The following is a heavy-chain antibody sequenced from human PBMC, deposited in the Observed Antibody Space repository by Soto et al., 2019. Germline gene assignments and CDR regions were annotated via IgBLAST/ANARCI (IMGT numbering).Heavy chain of an antibody. V-gene: IGHV5-51*01. D-gene: IGHD3-3*01. Sequence: GESLKISCKGSGYSFTSYWIGWVRQMPGKGLEWMGIIYPGDSDTRYSPSFQGQVTISADKSISTAYLQWSSLKASDTAMYYCAISYDFWSGYYSLDYYYGMDVWGQGTTVTVSS. CDR3: AISYDFWSGYYSLDYYYGMDV. CDR1: GYSFTSYW. J-gene: IGHJ6*02. CDR2: IYPGDSDT.